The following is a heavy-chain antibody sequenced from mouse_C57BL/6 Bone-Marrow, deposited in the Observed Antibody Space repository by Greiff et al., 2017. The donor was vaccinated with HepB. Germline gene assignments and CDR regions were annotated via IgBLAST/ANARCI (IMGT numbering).Heavy chain of an antibody. CDR2: IYPRSGNT. J-gene: IGHJ3*01. V-gene: IGHV1-81*01. CDR3: ARCDTPVPCAY. CDR1: GYTFTSYG. Sequence: QVQLQQSGAELARPGASVKLTCKASGYTFTSYGISWVKQRTGQGLEWIGEIYPRSGNTYYNEKFKGKATLTADKSSSTAYMELRSLPSEDSVVYICARCDTPVPCAYWGQRTLVTVSA.